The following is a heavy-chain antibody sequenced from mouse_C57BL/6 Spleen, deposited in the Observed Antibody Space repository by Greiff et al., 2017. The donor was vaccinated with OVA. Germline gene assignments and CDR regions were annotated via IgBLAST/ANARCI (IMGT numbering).Heavy chain of an antibody. CDR1: GYSFTGYY. V-gene: IGHV1-42*01. J-gene: IGHJ3*01. D-gene: IGHD2-3*01. CDR3: ANCYDAFAY. CDR2: INPSTGGT. Sequence: EVQLQESGPELVKPGASVKISCKASGYSFTGYYMNWVKQSPEKSLEWIGEINPSTGGTTYTQKFKAKATLTVDKSSSTAYMQLKSLTSEDSAVYYCANCYDAFAYWGQGTLVTVSA.